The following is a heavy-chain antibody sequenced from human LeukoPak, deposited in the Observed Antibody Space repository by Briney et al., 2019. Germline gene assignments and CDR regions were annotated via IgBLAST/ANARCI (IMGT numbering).Heavy chain of an antibody. CDR1: GYTITGYY. D-gene: IGHD1-1*01. CDR2: INPNSGGT. CDR3: GRDRHWNQGNFDY. V-gene: IGHV1-2*02. Sequence: GASVKVSCKAFGYTITGYYIHWVRQAPGQGLEWMGWINPNSGGTNSAQKFQGRVTMTRDTSIGTAYMELNRLTYDDTAVYYCGRDRHWNQGNFDYWGQGTLVTVSS. J-gene: IGHJ4*02.